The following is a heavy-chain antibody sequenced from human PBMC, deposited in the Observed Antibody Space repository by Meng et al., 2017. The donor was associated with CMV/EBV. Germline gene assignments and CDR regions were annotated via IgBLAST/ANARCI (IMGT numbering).Heavy chain of an antibody. CDR3: TRAKVVVPAANYKEYYFDY. CDR1: GFTFGDYA. V-gene: IGHV3-49*04. D-gene: IGHD2-2*01. Sequence: GGSLRLSCTASGFTFGDYAMSWVRQAPGKGLEWVGFIRSKAYGGTTEYAASVKGRFTISRDDSKSIAYRQMNSLKTEDTAVYYCTRAKVVVPAANYKEYYFDYWGQGTLVTVSS. CDR2: IRSKAYGGTT. J-gene: IGHJ4*02.